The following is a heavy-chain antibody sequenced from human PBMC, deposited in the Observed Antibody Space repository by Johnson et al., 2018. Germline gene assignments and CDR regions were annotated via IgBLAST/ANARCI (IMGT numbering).Heavy chain of an antibody. D-gene: IGHD1-26*01. V-gene: IGHV3-30*03. CDR1: GFMFSSYG. J-gene: IGHJ6*03. CDR3: ARAKLGPWDHYYMDV. Sequence: QVELVESGGGVVQPGRSLRLSCAASGFMFSSYGMHWVRQAPGKGLEWVAVISYDGSKKYYADSVKGRFIIPRDKSKNTLYLQMNTLRAEDTDVYYCARAKLGPWDHYYMDVWGKGTTVTVSS. CDR2: ISYDGSKK.